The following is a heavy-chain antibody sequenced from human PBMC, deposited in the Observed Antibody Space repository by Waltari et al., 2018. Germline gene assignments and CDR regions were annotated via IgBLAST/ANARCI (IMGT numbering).Heavy chain of an antibody. D-gene: IGHD5-18*01. V-gene: IGHV4-38-2*01. J-gene: IGHJ2*01. CDR3: ASHSYGSYWYFDL. CDR1: GYSISSGYY. Sequence: QVQLQESGPGLVKPSETLSLTCAVSGYSISSGYYWGWIRQPPGKGLEWIGSIYHSGSTYYNPSLKSRVTISLDTSKNQLSLKVRSVTAADTAVYSCASHSYGSYWYFDLWGRGTLVTVSS. CDR2: IYHSGST.